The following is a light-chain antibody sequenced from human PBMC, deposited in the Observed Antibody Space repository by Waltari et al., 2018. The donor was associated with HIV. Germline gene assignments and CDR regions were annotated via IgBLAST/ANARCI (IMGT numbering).Light chain of an antibody. CDR2: MND. J-gene: IGLJ3*02. CDR3: AVWDDSLGGTV. CDR1: GSNIGTYS. V-gene: IGLV1-47*01. Sequence: QSVVTQPPSASGTPGQRVTISCSGSGSNIGTYSVNWYQHFPGTAPKLLIYMNDQGPSGFPGRFSGSQVGTSASLAIGGLQYDDEADYYCAVWDDSLGGTVFGGGTKLTVL.